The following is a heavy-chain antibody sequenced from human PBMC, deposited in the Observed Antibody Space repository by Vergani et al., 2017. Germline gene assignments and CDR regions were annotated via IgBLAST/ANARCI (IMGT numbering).Heavy chain of an antibody. D-gene: IGHD3-9*01. V-gene: IGHV3-23*01. J-gene: IGHJ6*02. CDR1: GFTFSSYA. CDR3: AKGPSLTGYYYHYYGMDV. Sequence: EVQLLESGGGLVQPGGSLRLSCAASGFTFSSYAMSWVRKAPGKGLEWVSAISGSGGSTYYADSVKGRFTISSDNSKYTLYLQMNSRRAEDTAVYYCAKGPSLTGYYYHYYGMDVWGQGATVTVSS. CDR2: ISGSGGST.